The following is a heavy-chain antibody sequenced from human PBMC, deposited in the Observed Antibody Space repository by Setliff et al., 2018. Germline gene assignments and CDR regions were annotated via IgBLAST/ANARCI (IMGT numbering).Heavy chain of an antibody. CDR3: VTSTIIIYYFDF. V-gene: IGHV3-33*08. CDR2: VWFDGTTK. CDR1: GFTFSSYW. J-gene: IGHJ4*02. D-gene: IGHD3-10*01. Sequence: GSLRLSCAASGFTFSSYWMSWVRQAPGKGLEWVAVVWFDGTTKFYGDSVKGRFTVSKDNSKNTLYLQMNSLRAEDTAVYYCVTSTIIIYYFDFWGQGTPVTVSS.